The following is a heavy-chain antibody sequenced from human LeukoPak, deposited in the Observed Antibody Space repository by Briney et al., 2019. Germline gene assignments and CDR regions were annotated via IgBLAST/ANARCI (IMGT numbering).Heavy chain of an antibody. D-gene: IGHD2-2*01. V-gene: IGHV3-30*18. CDR2: ISYDGRNK. CDR1: GFTFNNYG. Sequence: PGGSLRLSCAASGFTFNNYGMHWVGQAPGKGLEWVAVISYDGRNKHYPDSVKGRFTISRDISTDTLWLQMDSLRTEDTAVYYCAKGPLRGTAAAIDYWGQGTLVTVSS. J-gene: IGHJ4*02. CDR3: AKGPLRGTAAAIDY.